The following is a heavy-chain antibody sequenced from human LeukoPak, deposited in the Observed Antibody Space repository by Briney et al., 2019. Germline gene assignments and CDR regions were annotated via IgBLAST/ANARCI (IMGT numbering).Heavy chain of an antibody. CDR2: IKQDGSEK. CDR1: GFTFSNYW. D-gene: IGHD6-13*01. CDR3: ARGTSTWYLTY. Sequence: GGSLRLSCVASGFTFSNYWMTWVRQAPGKGLEWVANIKQDGSEKHYVDSVKGRFTISRDNAKNSLFLQMSSLRAEDTAVFYCARGTSTWYLTYWGQGTLVTVSS. J-gene: IGHJ4*02. V-gene: IGHV3-7*04.